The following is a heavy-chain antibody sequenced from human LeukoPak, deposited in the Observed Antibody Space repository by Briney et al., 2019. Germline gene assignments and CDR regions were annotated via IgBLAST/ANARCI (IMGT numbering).Heavy chain of an antibody. CDR2: ISGSGGST. Sequence: GGSLRLSCAASGFTFSSYAMSWVRQAPGKGLGWVSAISGSGGSTYYADSVKGRFTISRDNSKNTLYLQMSSLRAEDTAVYYCAKVETPMVLRFGELGYWGQGTLVTVSS. CDR3: AKVETPMVLRFGELGY. D-gene: IGHD3-10*01. CDR1: GFTFSSYA. V-gene: IGHV3-23*01. J-gene: IGHJ4*02.